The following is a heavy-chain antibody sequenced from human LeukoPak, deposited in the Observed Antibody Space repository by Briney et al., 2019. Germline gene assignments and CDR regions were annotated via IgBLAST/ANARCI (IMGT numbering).Heavy chain of an antibody. J-gene: IGHJ4*02. CDR1: GYTFTSYG. V-gene: IGHV1-18*01. CDR3: ARDPNVSGIAARPADY. CDR2: ISAYNGNT. D-gene: IGHD6-6*01. Sequence: ASVKVSCKASGYTFTSYGISWVRQAPGQGLEWMGWISAYNGNTNYAQKLQGRVTMTTDTSTSTAYMELRSLRSDDTAVYYCARDPNVSGIAARPADYWGQGTLVTVSS.